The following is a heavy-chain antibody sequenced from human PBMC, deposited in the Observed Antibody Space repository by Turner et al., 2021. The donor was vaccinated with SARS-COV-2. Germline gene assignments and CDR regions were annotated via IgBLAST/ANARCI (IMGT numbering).Heavy chain of an antibody. D-gene: IGHD3-22*01. CDR2: IYYSGCT. Sequence: QLQLQESGPGLVKPSETLSLTCPVSGGSISSSSYYWGWIRQPPGKGLEWIGNIYYSGCTYYNPSLKSRVTISVDTSKNQFSLKLSSVTATDTAVYYCARRLVVQGTDDYSYYYGMDVWGQGTTVTVSS. J-gene: IGHJ6*02. CDR3: ARRLVVQGTDDYSYYYGMDV. CDR1: GGSISSSSYY. V-gene: IGHV4-39*01.